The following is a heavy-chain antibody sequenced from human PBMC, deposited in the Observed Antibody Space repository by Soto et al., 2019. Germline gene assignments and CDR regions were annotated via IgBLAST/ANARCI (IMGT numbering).Heavy chain of an antibody. J-gene: IGHJ4*02. CDR1: GFIFSGSA. Sequence: EVQLVESGGGLVQPGGSLKLSCAASGFIFSGSAVHWVRQASGKGLEWVGRILSKAGNYATAYPASMKGRFTISRDDSEYMAYRQTNSLKTEDTTVYHWTRGVSPYSYDYWGQGTLFPVSS. CDR3: TRGVSPYSYDY. V-gene: IGHV3-73*01. D-gene: IGHD2-8*01. CDR2: ILSKAGNYAT.